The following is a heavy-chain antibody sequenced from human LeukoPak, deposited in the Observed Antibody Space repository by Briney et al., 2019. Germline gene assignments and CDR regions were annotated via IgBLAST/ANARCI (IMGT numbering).Heavy chain of an antibody. CDR1: GFTLSIFS. V-gene: IGHV3-23*01. J-gene: IGHJ4*02. CDR3: AKNNPQDYYGSGSYSVY. D-gene: IGHD3-10*01. Sequence: GGSLRLSCAASGFTLSIFSMSWVSHLDEKWLEWDSAISGSGGSTYYADSVKGRLTISRDNSKNTLYRQRNSLRAEDTAVYYCAKNNPQDYYGSGSYSVYWGQGTLVTVSS. CDR2: ISGSGGST.